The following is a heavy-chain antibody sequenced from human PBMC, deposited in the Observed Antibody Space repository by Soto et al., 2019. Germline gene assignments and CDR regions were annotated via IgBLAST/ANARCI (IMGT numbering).Heavy chain of an antibody. Sequence: QLVESGGGLVQPGGSLRLSCAASGFTFRSYSMNWVRQPPGKGLEWVSYISISSRTIYYADSVKGRFTISRDDGKNALYLQMNSLRDEDTSVYYCARDNGIAGSFDPWGQGTLVTVSS. J-gene: IGHJ5*02. CDR2: ISISSRTI. CDR3: ARDNGIAGSFDP. CDR1: GFTFRSYS. D-gene: IGHD6-13*01. V-gene: IGHV3-48*02.